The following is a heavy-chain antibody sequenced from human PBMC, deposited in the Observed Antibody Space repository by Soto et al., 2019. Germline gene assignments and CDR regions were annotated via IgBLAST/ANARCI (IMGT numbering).Heavy chain of an antibody. D-gene: IGHD4-17*01. CDR1: GGSISSGDYY. CDR2: IYYSGST. CDR3: ARALDYGDYYFDY. J-gene: IGHJ4*02. Sequence: SETLSLTCTVSGGSISSGDYYWSWIRQPPGKGLEWIGYIYYSGSTYYNPSLKSRVTISVDTSKNQFSLKLSSVTAADTAVYYCARALDYGDYYFDYWGQGTLVTVSS. V-gene: IGHV4-30-4*01.